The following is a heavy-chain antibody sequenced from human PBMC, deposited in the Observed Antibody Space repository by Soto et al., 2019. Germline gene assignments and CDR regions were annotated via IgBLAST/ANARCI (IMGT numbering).Heavy chain of an antibody. CDR3: ARSIAATNWFDP. CDR2: IDWDDDK. V-gene: IGHV2-70*01. J-gene: IGHJ5*02. D-gene: IGHD6-6*01. Sequence: SGPTLGYPTQTRTLTCTCSGFSLSTSGMCVSWIRQPPGKALEWLALIDWDDDKYYSTSLKTRLTISKDTSKNQVVLTMTNMDPVDTATYYCARSIAATNWFDPWGQGTLVTVSS. CDR1: GFSLSTSGMC.